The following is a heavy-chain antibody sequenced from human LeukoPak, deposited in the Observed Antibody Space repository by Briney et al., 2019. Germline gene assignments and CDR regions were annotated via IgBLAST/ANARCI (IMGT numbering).Heavy chain of an antibody. CDR1: GFTFSSYA. J-gene: IGHJ6*02. V-gene: IGHV3-23*01. CDR2: ISGSGDST. CDR3: AKGRTMNFYGVDV. Sequence: PGGSLRLSCAASGFTFSSYAMSWVRQAPGMGLEWVSGISGSGDSTYYADSVKGRFTISRDNSKNTLYLQMNSLRADDTAVLYCAKGRTMNFYGVDVWGQGTTVTVSS. D-gene: IGHD3-22*01.